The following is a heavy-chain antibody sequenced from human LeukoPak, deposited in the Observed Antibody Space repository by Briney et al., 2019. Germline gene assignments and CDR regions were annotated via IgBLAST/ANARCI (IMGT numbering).Heavy chain of an antibody. Sequence: SCKASGGTFSNYAMSWVRQAPGKGLEWLANILPDGSQKYYVDSVKGRFTISRDNPKNSLYLQINNLRAEDTAVYYCGRLAHNAWYAIDFWGQGTLVTVSS. CDR2: ILPDGSQK. V-gene: IGHV3-7*01. D-gene: IGHD2-2*01. CDR3: GRLAHNAWYAIDF. J-gene: IGHJ4*02. CDR1: GGTFSNYA.